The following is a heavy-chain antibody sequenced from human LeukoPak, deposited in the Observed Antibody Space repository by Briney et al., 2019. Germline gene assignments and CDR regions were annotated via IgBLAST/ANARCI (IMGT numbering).Heavy chain of an antibody. V-gene: IGHV3-9*01. CDR3: AKGQAGHLDY. D-gene: IGHD6-13*01. CDR1: GFTFDDYA. CDR2: ISWYSGSI. J-gene: IGHJ4*02. Sequence: GGSLRLSCAASGFTFDDYAMHWVRQAPGKGLEWVSGISWYSGSIGYADSVKGRFTISRDNAKNSLYLQMNSLRAEDTALYYCAKGQAGHLDYWGQGTLVTVSS.